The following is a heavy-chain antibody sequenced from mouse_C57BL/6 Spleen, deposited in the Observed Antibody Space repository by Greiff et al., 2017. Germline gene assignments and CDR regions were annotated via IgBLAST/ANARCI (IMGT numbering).Heavy chain of an antibody. V-gene: IGHV1-82*01. J-gene: IGHJ1*03. CDR1: GYAFSSSW. CDR2: IYPGDGDT. D-gene: IGHD1-1*01. CDR3: ARNPLFTTVVATDWYFDV. Sequence: VQLQQSGPELVKPGASVKISCKASGYAFSSSWMNWVKQRPGKGLEWIGRIYPGDGDTNYNGKFKGKATLTADKSSSTAYMQLSSLTSEDSAVYFCARNPLFTTVVATDWYFDVWGTGTTVTVSS.